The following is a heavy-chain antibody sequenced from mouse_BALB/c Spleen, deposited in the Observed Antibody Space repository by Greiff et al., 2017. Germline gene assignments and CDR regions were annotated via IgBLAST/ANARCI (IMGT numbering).Heavy chain of an antibody. CDR1: GYTFTSYW. CDR3: ARWNYYGSSDFDY. CDR2: INPSTGYT. D-gene: IGHD1-1*01. V-gene: IGHV1-7*01. J-gene: IGHJ2*01. Sequence: QVQLQQSGAELAKPGASVKMSCKASGYTFTSYWMHWVKQRPGQGLEWIGYINPSTGYTEYNQKFKDKATLTADKSSSTAYMQLSSLTSEDSAVYYCARWNYYGSSDFDYWGQGTTLTVSS.